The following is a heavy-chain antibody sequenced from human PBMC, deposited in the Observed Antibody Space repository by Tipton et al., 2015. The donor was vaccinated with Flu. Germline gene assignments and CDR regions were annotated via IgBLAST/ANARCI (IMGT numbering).Heavy chain of an antibody. CDR1: GGSISSSSYY. V-gene: IGHV4-39*07. Sequence: TLSLTCTVSGGSISSSSYYWGWIRQPPGKGLEWIGSIYYSGSTYYNPSLKSRVTISVDTSKNQFSLKLSSVTAADTAVYYCARGLYGSGSYQWRYFDSWGQGTLVTVSS. CDR2: IYYSGST. D-gene: IGHD3-10*01. CDR3: ARGLYGSGSYQWRYFDS. J-gene: IGHJ4*02.